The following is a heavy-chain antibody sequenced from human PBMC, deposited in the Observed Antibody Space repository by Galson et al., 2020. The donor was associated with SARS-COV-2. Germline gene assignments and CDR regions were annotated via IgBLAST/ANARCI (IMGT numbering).Heavy chain of an antibody. CDR1: GFTFDDYA. CDR3: AKDMRYYDSSGYSI. Sequence: SLKISCAASGFTFDDYAMHWVRQAPGKGLEWVSGISWNSGSIGYADSVKGRFTISRDNAKNSLYLQMNSLRAEDTALYYCAKDMRYYDSSGYSIWGQGTLVTVSS. CDR2: ISWNSGSI. V-gene: IGHV3-9*01. J-gene: IGHJ4*02. D-gene: IGHD3-22*01.